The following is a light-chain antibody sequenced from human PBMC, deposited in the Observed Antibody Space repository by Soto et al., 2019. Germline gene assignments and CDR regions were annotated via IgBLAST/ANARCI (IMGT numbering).Light chain of an antibody. Sequence: DIQMTPFPSSLSASIGDRVILTCQASQDIANSLNWYQHKPGKAPKLLIYDASNLERGVPARFSGSGSGTDFSFTISSLQPEDIATYYCQQYENLPPTFGQGTRLEIK. CDR1: QDIANS. V-gene: IGKV1-33*01. CDR2: DAS. CDR3: QQYENLPPT. J-gene: IGKJ5*01.